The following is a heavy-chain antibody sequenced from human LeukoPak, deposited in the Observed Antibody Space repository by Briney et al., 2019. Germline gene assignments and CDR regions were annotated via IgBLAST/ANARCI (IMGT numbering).Heavy chain of an antibody. CDR1: GFTFSSYA. CDR3: VRDRFYYYGSGTHYNSIFDY. D-gene: IGHD3-10*01. J-gene: IGHJ4*02. CDR2: ISYDGSNK. V-gene: IGHV3-30-3*01. Sequence: GRSLRLSCAASGFTFSSYAMHWVRQAPGKGLEWVAVISYDGSNKYYADSVKGRFTISRDNSKNTLSLQMNSLRDEDTAVYYCVRDRFYYYGSGTHYNSIFDYWGQGTAVTVSS.